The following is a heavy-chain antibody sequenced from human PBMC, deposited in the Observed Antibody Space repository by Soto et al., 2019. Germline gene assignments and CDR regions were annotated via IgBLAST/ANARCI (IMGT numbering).Heavy chain of an antibody. Sequence: PGESLKISCQVSGYTFTSYWITWVRQLPGKGLEWMGRIDPSDSYTNYSPSFQGHVTISSDKSISTAYLQWSSLKASDTAMYYCARRYVAGLDVWGQGTTVTVSS. V-gene: IGHV5-10-1*01. D-gene: IGHD5-12*01. CDR3: ARRYVAGLDV. CDR2: IDPSDSYT. J-gene: IGHJ6*02. CDR1: GYTFTSYW.